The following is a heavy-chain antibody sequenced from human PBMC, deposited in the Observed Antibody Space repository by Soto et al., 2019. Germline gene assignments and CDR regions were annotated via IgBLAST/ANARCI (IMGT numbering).Heavy chain of an antibody. J-gene: IGHJ4*02. CDR1: GQSFSGHS. CDR3: ARGSGIVALPGELEDVNYDC. D-gene: IGHD1-1*01. CDR2: INESGSR. Sequence: QVQLQQWGAGLVKPSETLSLSCAVYGQSFSGHSWAWIRQPPGKGLEWIGEINESGSRYYNPSLRSRVTSQTEASENQFSLKLSSVSAADTAAYFCARGSGIVALPGELEDVNYDCWGQGTLVNVSS. V-gene: IGHV4-34*01.